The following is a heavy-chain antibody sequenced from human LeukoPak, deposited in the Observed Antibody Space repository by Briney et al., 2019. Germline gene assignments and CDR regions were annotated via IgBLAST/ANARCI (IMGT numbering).Heavy chain of an antibody. CDR2: ISSSSSYT. CDR1: GFTFSDYY. J-gene: IGHJ4*02. Sequence: GESLKISCAASGFTFSDYYMSWIRQAPGKGLEWVSYISSSSSYTNYADSVKGRFTISRDNAKNSLYLQMNSLRAEDTAVYYCAREWGYYGSGSSYWGQGTLVTVSS. D-gene: IGHD3-10*01. V-gene: IGHV3-11*05. CDR3: AREWGYYGSGSSY.